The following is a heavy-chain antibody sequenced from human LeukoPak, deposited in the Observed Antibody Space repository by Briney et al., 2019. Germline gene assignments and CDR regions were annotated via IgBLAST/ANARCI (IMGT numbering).Heavy chain of an antibody. V-gene: IGHV3-30-3*01. J-gene: IGHJ6*02. CDR2: ISNDGNNK. CDR1: GFTFSAYS. CDR3: ARDHRPNYYYGMDV. Sequence: GRSLRLSCAASGFTFSAYSMHWVRQAPGKGLEWVALISNDGNNKYYADSVKGRFTISRDNAKNSLYLQMNSLRAEDTAVYYCARDHRPNYYYGMDVWGQGTTVTVSS.